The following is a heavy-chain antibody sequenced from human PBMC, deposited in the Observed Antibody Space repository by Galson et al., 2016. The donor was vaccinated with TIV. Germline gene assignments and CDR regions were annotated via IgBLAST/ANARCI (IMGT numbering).Heavy chain of an antibody. D-gene: IGHD4-17*01. CDR3: AKDSTTTLYYMDA. J-gene: IGHJ6*03. V-gene: IGHV3-30*02. Sequence: SLRLSCATSGFTFSSYGIHWVRQAPGKGLEWVAFIRYDGSNKYYADSVKGRFTTSRDNSKNTVYLQMNGLRAEDTALYCCAKDSTTTLYYMDAWGKGTTVTVSS. CDR2: IRYDGSNK. CDR1: GFTFSSYG.